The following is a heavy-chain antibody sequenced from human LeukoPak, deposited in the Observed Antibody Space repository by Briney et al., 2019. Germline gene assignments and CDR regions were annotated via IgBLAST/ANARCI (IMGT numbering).Heavy chain of an antibody. CDR3: ARTYSSSSHCDY. Sequence: SETLSLTCTVSGGSISSYYWSWIRQPPGKGLEWIGHIYTSGSTNYNPSLKSRVTISVDTSKNQFSLKVSSVTAADTAVYYCARTYSSSSHCDYWGQGTLVTVSS. V-gene: IGHV4-4*09. J-gene: IGHJ4*02. D-gene: IGHD6-6*01. CDR2: IYTSGST. CDR1: GGSISSYY.